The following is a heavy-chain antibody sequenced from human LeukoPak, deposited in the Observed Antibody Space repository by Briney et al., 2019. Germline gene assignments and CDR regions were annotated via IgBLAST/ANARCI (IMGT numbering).Heavy chain of an antibody. Sequence: PGGSLRLSCAASGFTFSSYEMNWVRQAPGKGLEWFSYISSSGSTIYYADSVKGRFTISRDNAKNSLYLQMNSLRAEDTAVYYCAGPGEAQGGYWGQGTQVTVSS. CDR2: ISSSGSTI. D-gene: IGHD1-1*01. CDR3: AGPGEAQGGY. J-gene: IGHJ4*02. V-gene: IGHV3-48*03. CDR1: GFTFSSYE.